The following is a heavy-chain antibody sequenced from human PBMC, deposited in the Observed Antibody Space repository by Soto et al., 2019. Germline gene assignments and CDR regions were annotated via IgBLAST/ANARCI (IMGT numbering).Heavy chain of an antibody. J-gene: IGHJ3*02. CDR1: GFTFSSYE. V-gene: IGHV3-48*03. D-gene: IGHD5-12*01. CDR3: AKEKSVMYSGYDAFDI. Sequence: GGSLRPSCAATGFTFSSYEMDWVRQAPGKGPEWVAYINSGGSSIHYADSVKGRFTISRDNAKNSLYLQMNSLRAEDTAVYYCAKEKSVMYSGYDAFDIWGQGTMVTVSS. CDR2: INSGGSSI.